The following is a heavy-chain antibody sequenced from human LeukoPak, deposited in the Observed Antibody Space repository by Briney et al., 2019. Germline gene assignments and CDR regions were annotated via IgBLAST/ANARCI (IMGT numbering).Heavy chain of an antibody. V-gene: IGHV4-4*09. CDR2: ISYSGSTDSGKST. CDR1: GGSISSNY. CDR3: VKDSRFSWYYH. D-gene: IGHD6-6*01. Sequence: SETLSLTCSVSGGSISSNYWSWVRQPPGKGLEWIGYISYSGSTDSGKSTNYNPSPKSRVTVSVDTSRNQFSLKLSSVTAADTAVYYCVKDSRFSWYYHWGQGTLVTVYS. J-gene: IGHJ5*02.